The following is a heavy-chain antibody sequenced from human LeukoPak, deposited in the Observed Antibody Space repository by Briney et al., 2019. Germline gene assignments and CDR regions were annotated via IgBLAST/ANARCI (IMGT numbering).Heavy chain of an antibody. CDR2: MYYSGST. J-gene: IGHJ3*02. Sequence: RTSETLSLTCTVSGGSISSSTYYWGWIRQPPGKGLEWIAGMYYSGSTYYNPSLKSRVTISVDTSKNQFSLKVSSVTAADTAVYYCARLPAATDIWGQGTMVTVSS. CDR1: GGSISSSTYY. CDR3: ARLPAATDI. V-gene: IGHV4-39*01.